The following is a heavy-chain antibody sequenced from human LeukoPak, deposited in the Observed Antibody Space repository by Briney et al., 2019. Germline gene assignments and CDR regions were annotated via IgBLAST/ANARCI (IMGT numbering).Heavy chain of an antibody. Sequence: SETLSLTCTVSGGSISSYYWSWTRQPPGKGLEWIGYVYYSGSTNYNPSLKSRVIISLDTSKNQFSLKLSSVTAADTAVYYCARSQYSAVLYDYWGQGTLVTVSS. V-gene: IGHV4-59*01. J-gene: IGHJ4*02. CDR1: GGSISSYY. CDR2: VYYSGST. D-gene: IGHD2-2*01. CDR3: ARSQYSAVLYDY.